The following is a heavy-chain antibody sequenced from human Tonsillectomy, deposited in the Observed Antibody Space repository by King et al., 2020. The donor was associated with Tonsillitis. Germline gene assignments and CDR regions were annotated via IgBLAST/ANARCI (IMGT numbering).Heavy chain of an antibody. CDR3: ARGVSTSQRSPAGY. CDR1: GFTFTSYW. V-gene: IGHV3-7*04. Sequence: VQLVESGGGLVQPGGSLRLSCAASGFTFTSYWLIWVRQAPGKGLEWVANIKQDGSDKYYADSVKGRFTISRDNAKRSLFLQLNSLRAEDTAVYYCARGVSTSQRSPAGYGGQGTRVTVSS. J-gene: IGHJ4*02. CDR2: IKQDGSDK. D-gene: IGHD6-13*01.